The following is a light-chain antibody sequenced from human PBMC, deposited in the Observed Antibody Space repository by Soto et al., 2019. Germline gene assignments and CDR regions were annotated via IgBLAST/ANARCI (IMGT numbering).Light chain of an antibody. V-gene: IGKV3D-15*01. CDR1: ESLNSN. Sequence: VMTPSPATLSVSPGERAPPSCRASESLNSNLAWYQQKPGQAPRLLIYGASSRATGIPDRFSGGGSGTEFTLTISSLQSEDFAVYYCQQHNNWPPITFGQGTRLEI. CDR2: GAS. J-gene: IGKJ5*01. CDR3: QQHNNWPPIT.